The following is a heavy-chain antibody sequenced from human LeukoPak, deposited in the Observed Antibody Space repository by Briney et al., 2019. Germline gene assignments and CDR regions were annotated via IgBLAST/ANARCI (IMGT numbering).Heavy chain of an antibody. Sequence: SETLSLTCAVYGGSFSGYYWSWIRQPPGKGLEWIGEINHSGSTNYNPSLKSRGTISVDTSKNQFSLKLSSVTAADTAVYYCARFSIAAAGIDYWGQGTLVTVSS. V-gene: IGHV4-34*01. D-gene: IGHD6-13*01. CDR2: INHSGST. CDR1: GGSFSGYY. CDR3: ARFSIAAAGIDY. J-gene: IGHJ4*02.